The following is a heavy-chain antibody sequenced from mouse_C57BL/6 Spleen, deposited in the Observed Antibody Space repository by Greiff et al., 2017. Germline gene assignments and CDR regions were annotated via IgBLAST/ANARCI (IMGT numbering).Heavy chain of an antibody. CDR2: LYPGDGDT. V-gene: IGHV1-82*01. D-gene: IGHD2-2*01. CDR3: ARSGGYGYDEYYFDY. CDR1: GYAFSSSW. Sequence: QVQLQQSGPELVKPGASVKISCKASGYAFSSSWMNWVKQRPGKGLEWIGRLYPGDGDTNYNGKFKGKATLTADKSSSTAYMQLSILTSEDSAVYFCARSGGYGYDEYYFDYWGQGTTLTVSS. J-gene: IGHJ2*01.